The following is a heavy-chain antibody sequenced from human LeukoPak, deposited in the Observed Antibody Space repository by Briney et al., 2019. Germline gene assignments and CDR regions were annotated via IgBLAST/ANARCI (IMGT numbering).Heavy chain of an antibody. CDR3: AIRGVGATYAY. J-gene: IGHJ4*02. Sequence: SETLSLTCAVYGVSFSGYYWSWIRQPPGKGLEWIGEINHSGSTYYNPSLKSRVTISVDTSKNQFSLKLSSVTAADTAVYYCAIRGVGATYAYWGQGTLVTVSS. CDR1: GVSFSGYY. CDR2: INHSGST. V-gene: IGHV4-34*01. D-gene: IGHD1-26*01.